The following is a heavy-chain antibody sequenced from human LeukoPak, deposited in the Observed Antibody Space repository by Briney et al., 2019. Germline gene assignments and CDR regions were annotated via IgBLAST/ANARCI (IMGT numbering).Heavy chain of an antibody. CDR3: ARATYGDYFDH. J-gene: IGHJ4*02. D-gene: IGHD4-17*01. CDR1: GYSFTTYY. V-gene: IGHV1-46*01. Sequence: ASVKVSCKASGYSFTTYYIHWVRQASGQGLEWMGIMNTDGDFTNTAQIFQGRLTITSDTSTNTVSMELSSLRSDDTAIYYCARATYGDYFDHWGQGTLVTVSS. CDR2: MNTDGDFT.